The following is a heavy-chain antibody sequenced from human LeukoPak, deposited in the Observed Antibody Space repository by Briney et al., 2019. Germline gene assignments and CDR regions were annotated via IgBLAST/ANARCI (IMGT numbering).Heavy chain of an antibody. CDR3: ATGNGRGSSYYYGMDV. V-gene: IGHV1-24*01. J-gene: IGHJ6*02. CDR2: FDPEDGET. D-gene: IGHD1-26*01. CDR1: GYTLTELS. Sequence: ASVKVSCKVSGYTLTELSMHWVRQAPGKGLEWMGGFDPEDGETIYAQKFQGRVTMTEDTSTDTAYMEPSSLRSEDTAVYYCATGNGRGSSYYYGMDVWGQGTTVTVSS.